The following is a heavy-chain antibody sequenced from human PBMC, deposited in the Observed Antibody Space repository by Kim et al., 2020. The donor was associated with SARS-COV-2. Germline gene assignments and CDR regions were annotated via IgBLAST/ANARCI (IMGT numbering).Heavy chain of an antibody. V-gene: IGHV4-4*07. D-gene: IGHD6-6*01. CDR3: ARWHEFASAKPSRRGIAARPVVYYGMDV. J-gene: IGHJ6*02. Sequence: SETLSLTCTVSGGSISSYYWSWIRQPAGKGLEWIGRIYTSGSTNYNPSLKSRVTMSVDTSKNQFSLKLSSVTAADTAVYYCARWHEFASAKPSRRGIAARPVVYYGMDVWGQGTTVSVSS. CDR2: IYTSGST. CDR1: GGSISSYY.